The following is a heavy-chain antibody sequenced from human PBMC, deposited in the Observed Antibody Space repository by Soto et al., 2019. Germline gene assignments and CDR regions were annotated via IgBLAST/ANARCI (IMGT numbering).Heavy chain of an antibody. CDR1: GSSISSCY. D-gene: IGHD3-22*01. CDR2: IDYSGST. J-gene: IGHJ5*02. CDR3: ARGTPGGSGYYGNWFDP. V-gene: IGHV4-59*01. Sequence: SETLSLTCSVSGSSISSCYWSWIRQPPGKGLQWNAHIDYSGSTNYNPSLKSRVTISVDTSKNQFSLKLSSVTAADTAVYYCARGTPGGSGYYGNWFDPWGQGTLVTVS.